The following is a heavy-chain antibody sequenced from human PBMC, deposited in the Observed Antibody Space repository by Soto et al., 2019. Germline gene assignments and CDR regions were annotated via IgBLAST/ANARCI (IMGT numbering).Heavy chain of an antibody. CDR3: ARGGEEQWLVRWDY. D-gene: IGHD6-19*01. CDR2: IIPIFGTA. CDR1: GGTFSSYA. V-gene: IGHV1-69*06. J-gene: IGHJ4*02. Sequence: QVQLVQSGAEVKKPGSSVKVSCKASGGTFSSYAISWVRQAPGQGLEWMGGIIPIFGTANYAQKLQGRVTMTTDTSTSTAYMELRSLRSDDTAVYYCARGGEEQWLVRWDYWGQGTLVTVSS.